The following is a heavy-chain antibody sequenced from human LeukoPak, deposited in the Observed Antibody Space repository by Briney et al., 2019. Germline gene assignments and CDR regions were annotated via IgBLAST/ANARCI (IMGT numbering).Heavy chain of an antibody. J-gene: IGHJ3*02. V-gene: IGHV3-7*01. CDR3: ARDIWNYDRAFDI. D-gene: IGHD1-7*01. CDR1: GFTFSSYW. CDR2: IKQDGSEK. Sequence: PGGSLRLSCAASGFTFSSYWMSWVRQAPGKGLEWVANIKQDGSEKYYVDSVKGRFTISRDNAKNSLYLQMNSLRAEDTAVYYCARDIWNYDRAFDIWGQGTMVTVSS.